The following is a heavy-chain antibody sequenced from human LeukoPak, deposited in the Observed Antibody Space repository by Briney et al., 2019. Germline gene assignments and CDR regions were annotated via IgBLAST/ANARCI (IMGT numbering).Heavy chain of an antibody. J-gene: IGHJ4*02. Sequence: GGSLRLSCAASGFTLSSYSMNWVRQAPGKGLEWVSSISSSSSYIYYADSVKGRFTISRDNAKNSLYLQMNSLRAEDTAVYYCAREITMRGADYWGQGTLVTVSS. CDR1: GFTLSSYS. D-gene: IGHD3-10*02. CDR2: ISSSSSYI. V-gene: IGHV3-21*01. CDR3: AREITMRGADY.